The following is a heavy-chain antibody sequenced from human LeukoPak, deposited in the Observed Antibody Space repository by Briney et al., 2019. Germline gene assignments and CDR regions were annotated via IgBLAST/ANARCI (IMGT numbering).Heavy chain of an antibody. CDR1: GYTFTSYY. Sequence: ASMKVSCKASGYTFTSYYMHWVRQAPGQGLEWMGIINPSGGSTSYAQKFQGRVTMTRDTSTSTVYMELSSLRSEDTAVYYCAREGYCSSTSCSIRDYYYYGMDVWGQGTTVTVSS. CDR3: AREGYCSSTSCSIRDYYYYGMDV. J-gene: IGHJ6*02. D-gene: IGHD2-2*01. CDR2: INPSGGST. V-gene: IGHV1-46*01.